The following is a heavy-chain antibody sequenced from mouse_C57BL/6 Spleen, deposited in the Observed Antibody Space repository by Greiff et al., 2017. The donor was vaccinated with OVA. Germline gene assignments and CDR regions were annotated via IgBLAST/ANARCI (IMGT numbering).Heavy chain of an antibody. V-gene: IGHV5-9*01. J-gene: IGHJ4*01. CDR1: GFTFSSYT. CDR3: ARHYSNYDAMDY. Sequence: EVQLVESGGGLVKPGGSLKLSCAASGFTFSSYTMSWVRQTPEKRLEWVATISGGGGNTYYPDSVKGRFTISRDNAKNTLYLQMSILRSEDTALYYCARHYSNYDAMDYWGQGTSVTVSS. D-gene: IGHD2-5*01. CDR2: ISGGGGNT.